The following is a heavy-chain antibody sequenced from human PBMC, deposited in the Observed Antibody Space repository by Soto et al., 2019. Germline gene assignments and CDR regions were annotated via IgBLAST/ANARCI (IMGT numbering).Heavy chain of an antibody. CDR3: ARGAKYCSGGSCPGRWFDP. Sequence: QVQLQESGPGLVKPSGTLSLTCAVSSGSISSSNWWSWVRQPAGKGLEWIGEIYHSGSTNYNPSLKSRVTISVDKSKNQFSLKLSSVTAADTAVYYCARGAKYCSGGSCPGRWFDPWGQGTLVTVSS. D-gene: IGHD2-15*01. J-gene: IGHJ5*02. CDR1: SGSISSSNW. V-gene: IGHV4-4*02. CDR2: IYHSGST.